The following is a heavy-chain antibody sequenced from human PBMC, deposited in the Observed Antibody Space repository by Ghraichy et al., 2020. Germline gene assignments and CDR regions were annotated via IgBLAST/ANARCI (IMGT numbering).Heavy chain of an antibody. D-gene: IGHD2-21*01. J-gene: IGHJ1*01. V-gene: IGHV4-59*01. CDR2: VYDSGT. Sequence: SETLSLTCTVSGDPISGKYWSWIRQPPGKGLEWIGYVYDSGTNYNPSLASRVIISVDKSKNQFSLKVNSVTAADTALYYCARDDGRSIVLQWGRVTLVSVSS. CDR3: ARDDGRSIVLQ. CDR1: GDPISGKY.